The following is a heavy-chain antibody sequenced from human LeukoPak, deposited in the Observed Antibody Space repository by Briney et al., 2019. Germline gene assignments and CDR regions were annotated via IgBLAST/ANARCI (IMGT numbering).Heavy chain of an antibody. V-gene: IGHV3-21*01. CDR2: ISSSSYI. CDR1: GFTFSSYS. D-gene: IGHD6-19*01. Sequence: PGGSLRLSCAASGFTFSSYSMNWVRQAPGKGLEWVSSISSSSYIYYADSVKGRFTISRDNAKNSLYLQMNSLRAEDTAVYYCASGITVAGIYWFDGWGQGTLVTVSS. J-gene: IGHJ5*02. CDR3: ASGITVAGIYWFDG.